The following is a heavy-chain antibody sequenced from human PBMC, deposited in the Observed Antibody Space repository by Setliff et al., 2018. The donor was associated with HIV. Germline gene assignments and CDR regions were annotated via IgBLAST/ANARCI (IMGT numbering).Heavy chain of an antibody. CDR2: IGGHGSII. Sequence: PSETLSLTCTVSGGSISSRSYYWGWIRQPPGKGLELISFIGGHGSIIHYADSVKGRFTISRDNAKNSVYLQMPSLRVEDTAVYYCAAVPWGHSSLIIDHWGQGTPVTVSS. CDR3: AAVPWGHSSLIIDH. D-gene: IGHD3-16*01. J-gene: IGHJ4*02. CDR1: GGSISSRSYY. V-gene: IGHV3-11*04.